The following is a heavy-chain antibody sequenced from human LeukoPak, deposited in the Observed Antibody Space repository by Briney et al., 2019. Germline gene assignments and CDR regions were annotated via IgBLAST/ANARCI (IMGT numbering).Heavy chain of an antibody. CDR1: GGSISSYY. J-gene: IGHJ5*02. Sequence: SETLSLTCTVSGGSISSYYWSWIRQPAGKGLEWIGRIYTSGSTNYNPSLKGRVTMSVDTSKNQFSLKLSSVTAADTAVYYCARDSIAAAGTGFDPWGQGTLVTVSS. CDR2: IYTSGST. V-gene: IGHV4-4*07. D-gene: IGHD6-13*01. CDR3: ARDSIAAAGTGFDP.